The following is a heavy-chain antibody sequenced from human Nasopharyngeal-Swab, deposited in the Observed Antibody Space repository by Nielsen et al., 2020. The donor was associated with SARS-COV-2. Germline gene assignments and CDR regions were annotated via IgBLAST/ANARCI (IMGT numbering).Heavy chain of an antibody. CDR2: INPNSGGT. Sequence: ASVKVSCKASGYTFTGYYVHWVRQAPGQGLEWMGRINPNSGGTNYAQKFQGRVTMTRDTSISTAYMELSRLRSDDTAVYYCARDRQRTGLMTGWFDPWGQGTLVTVSS. D-gene: IGHD2-8*02. V-gene: IGHV1-2*06. CDR1: GYTFTGYY. CDR3: ARDRQRTGLMTGWFDP. J-gene: IGHJ5*02.